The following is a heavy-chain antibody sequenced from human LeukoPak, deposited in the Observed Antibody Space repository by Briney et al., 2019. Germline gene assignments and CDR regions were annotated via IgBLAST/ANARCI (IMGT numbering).Heavy chain of an antibody. D-gene: IGHD3-22*01. J-gene: IGHJ4*02. Sequence: PGGSLRLSCAASGFTVSSNYMSWVRQAPGKGLEWVSVIYSGGSTYYADSVKGRFTISRDNSKNTLYLQMNSLRAEDTAVYYCARDHHVRGSSGLLGYWGQGTLVTVSS. CDR1: GFTVSSNY. CDR2: IYSGGST. V-gene: IGHV3-53*01. CDR3: ARDHHVRGSSGLLGY.